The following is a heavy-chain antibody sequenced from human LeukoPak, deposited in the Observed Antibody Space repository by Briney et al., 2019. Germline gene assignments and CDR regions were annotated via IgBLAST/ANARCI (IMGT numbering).Heavy chain of an antibody. CDR3: ARPNFVVVPAANFDY. CDR1: GFTFSSYW. J-gene: IGHJ4*02. Sequence: GGSLRLSCAASGFTFSSYWMSWVRQAPGKRLEWVANIKQDGSEKYYVDSVKGRFTIPRDNAKNSLYLQMNSLRAEDTAVYYCARPNFVVVPAANFDYWGQGTLVTVSS. V-gene: IGHV3-7*01. CDR2: IKQDGSEK. D-gene: IGHD2-2*01.